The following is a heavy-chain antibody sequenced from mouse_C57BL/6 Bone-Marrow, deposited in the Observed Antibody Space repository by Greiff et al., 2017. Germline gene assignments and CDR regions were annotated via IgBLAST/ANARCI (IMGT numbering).Heavy chain of an antibody. D-gene: IGHD2-5*01. V-gene: IGHV1-74*01. CDR3: AISNVSNCVGC. Sequence: VQLQQPGAELVKPGASVKVSCKASGYTFTSYWMHWVKQRPGQGLEWIGRIHPSASDTNYNQKFKGKATLTVDKSSSTAYMQLSSLTSEDSAVYYCAISNVSNCVGCWGQGTTLTVSS. CDR1: GYTFTSYW. J-gene: IGHJ2*01. CDR2: IHPSASDT.